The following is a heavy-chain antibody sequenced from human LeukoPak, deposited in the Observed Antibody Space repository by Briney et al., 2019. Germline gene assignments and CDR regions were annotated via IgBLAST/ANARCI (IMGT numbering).Heavy chain of an antibody. D-gene: IGHD2-15*01. Sequence: ASVKVSCKASGYTFTGYYMHWVRQAPGQGLEWMGWINPNSGGTNYAQKFQGRVTMTRDTSISTAYMELSRLRSDDTAVYYCARACSGGSCYSGAYDAFDIWGQGTMVTVSS. J-gene: IGHJ3*02. CDR3: ARACSGGSCYSGAYDAFDI. CDR1: GYTFTGYY. V-gene: IGHV1-2*02. CDR2: INPNSGGT.